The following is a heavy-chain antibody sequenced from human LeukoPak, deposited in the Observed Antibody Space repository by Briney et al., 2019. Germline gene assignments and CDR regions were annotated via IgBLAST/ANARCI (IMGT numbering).Heavy chain of an antibody. Sequence: SETLSLTCAVYGGSFSGYYWSWIRQPPGKGLEWIGEINHSGSTNYNPSLKSRVTISVDTSKNQFSLKLSSVTAADTAVYYCARGSSGWYGGVSFDPRGQGTLVTVSS. D-gene: IGHD6-19*01. V-gene: IGHV4-34*01. J-gene: IGHJ5*02. CDR1: GGSFSGYY. CDR3: ARGSSGWYGGVSFDP. CDR2: INHSGST.